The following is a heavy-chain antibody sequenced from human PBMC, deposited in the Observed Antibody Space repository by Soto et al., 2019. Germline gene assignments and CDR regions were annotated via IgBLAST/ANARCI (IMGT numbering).Heavy chain of an antibody. D-gene: IGHD1-26*01. J-gene: IGHJ6*02. CDR1: GGTFSSYA. CDR2: IIPIFGTA. Sequence: GASVKVSCKASGGTFSSYAISWVRQAPGQGLEWMGGIIPIFGTANYAQKFQGRVTITADESTSTAYMELSSLRSEDTAVYYCARDPRGSYYYYYGMDVWGQGTTVTVSS. V-gene: IGHV1-69*13. CDR3: ARDPRGSYYYYYGMDV.